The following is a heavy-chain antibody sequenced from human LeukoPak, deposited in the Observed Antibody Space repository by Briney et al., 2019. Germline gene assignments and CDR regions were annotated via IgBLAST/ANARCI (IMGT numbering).Heavy chain of an antibody. CDR2: MNPNSGNT. J-gene: IGHJ4*02. V-gene: IGHV1-8*01. Sequence: GASVKVSCKASGYTFTSYDINWVRQATGQGLEWMGWMNPNSGNTGYAQKFQGRVTMTRNTSISTAYMELSSLRSEDTAVYYCARVEATWGYSSGWYNDYWGQGTLVTVSS. CDR3: ARVEATWGYSSGWYNDY. D-gene: IGHD6-19*01. CDR1: GYTFTSYD.